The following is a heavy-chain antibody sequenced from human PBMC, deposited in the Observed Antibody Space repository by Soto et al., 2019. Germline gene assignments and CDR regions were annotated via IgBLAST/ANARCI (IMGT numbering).Heavy chain of an antibody. D-gene: IGHD5-12*01. J-gene: IGHJ6*02. CDR2: IYHSGST. CDR1: GGSISSGGYS. CDR3: ARRRGFPYYYGMDV. V-gene: IGHV4-30-2*01. Sequence: QLQLQESGSGLVKPSQTLSLTCAVSGGSISSGGYSWSWIRQPPGKGLEWIGYIYHSGSTYYNPSLKSRVTISVDRSKNQFSLKLSSVTAAVTAVYYCARRRGFPYYYGMDVWGQGTTVTVSS.